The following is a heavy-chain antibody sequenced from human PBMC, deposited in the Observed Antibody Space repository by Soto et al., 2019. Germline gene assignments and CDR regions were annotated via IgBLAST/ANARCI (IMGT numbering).Heavy chain of an antibody. D-gene: IGHD4-17*01. Sequence: QVQLQESGPGLVKPSETLSLTCTVSGGSISGYYWSWVRQPPGKGLEWIGFIYYSGTTNYYPALKPRVTISVDTSKNQFSLTLSSVTSADTAVYYWARLPWADYGGIFDPWGQGTLVTVSS. CDR3: ARLPWADYGGIFDP. CDR1: GGSISGYY. J-gene: IGHJ5*02. V-gene: IGHV4-59*01. CDR2: IYYSGTT.